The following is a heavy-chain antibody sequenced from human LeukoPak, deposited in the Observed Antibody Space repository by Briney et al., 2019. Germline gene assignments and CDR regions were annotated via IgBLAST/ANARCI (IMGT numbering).Heavy chain of an antibody. CDR3: ARDPYSGHYGDYYYYHMDV. Sequence: GGSLRLSCAASGFTFSSYAMSWVRHAPGKGLEWISSITSSSSYIYYADSVKGRFTISRDNAKNSLYLQMNSLSPDDTAVYFCARDPYSGHYGDYYYYHMDVWGKGTTVTISS. D-gene: IGHD1-26*01. V-gene: IGHV3-21*06. CDR2: ITSSSSYI. CDR1: GFTFSSYA. J-gene: IGHJ6*03.